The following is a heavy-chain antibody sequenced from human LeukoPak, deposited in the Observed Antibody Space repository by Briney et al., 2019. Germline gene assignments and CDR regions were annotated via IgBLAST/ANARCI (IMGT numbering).Heavy chain of an antibody. CDR2: MNPNSGNT. V-gene: IGHV1-8*01. J-gene: IGHJ6*03. D-gene: IGHD1-1*01. Sequence: ASVKVSCKASGYTFTSYDINWVRQAAGQGLEWMGWMNPNSGNTGYAQKFQGRVTMTRNTSISTAYMELSSLRSEDTAVYYCARARLTTLTHYYYYYMDVWGKGTTVTVSS. CDR1: GYTFTSYD. CDR3: ARARLTTLTHYYYYYMDV.